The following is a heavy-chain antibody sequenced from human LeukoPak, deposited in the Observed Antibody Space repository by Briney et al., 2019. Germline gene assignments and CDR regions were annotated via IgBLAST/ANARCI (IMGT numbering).Heavy chain of an antibody. CDR1: GFTFSSYA. V-gene: IGHV3-23*01. J-gene: IGHJ4*02. CDR3: AKDIEGAVGFYLDH. D-gene: IGHD6-13*01. Sequence: GGSLRLSCAASGFTFSSYAMTWVRQVPGKGLDWVSSISAGGTNTYFAGSVKGRCTISRDNSKNTVFLQMKSLRAEDTAVYFCAKDIEGAVGFYLDHWGQGTLVTAYS. CDR2: ISAGGTNT.